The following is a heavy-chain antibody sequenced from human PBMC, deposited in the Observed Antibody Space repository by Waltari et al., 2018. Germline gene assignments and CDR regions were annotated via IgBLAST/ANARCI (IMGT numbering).Heavy chain of an antibody. J-gene: IGHJ6*03. CDR3: ARVPAVAGSYYYYYYMDV. CDR2: IYYSGST. CDR1: GGSISSYY. D-gene: IGHD6-19*01. Sequence: QVQLQESGPGLVKPSETLSLTCTVSGGSISSYYWSWLRQPPGKGLEWIGYIYYSGSTNYNPSLKSRVTISVDTSKNQFSLKLSSVTAADTAVYYCARVPAVAGSYYYYYYMDVWGKGTTVTVSS. V-gene: IGHV4-59*01.